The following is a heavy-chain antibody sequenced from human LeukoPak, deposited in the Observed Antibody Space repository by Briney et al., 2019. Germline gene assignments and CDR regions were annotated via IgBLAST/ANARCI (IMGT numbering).Heavy chain of an antibody. CDR3: ARGRLLGLDY. D-gene: IGHD5-18*01. J-gene: IGHJ4*02. CDR2: IYTSGST. Sequence: PSQTLSLTCSVSGGSISSGSYYWSWIRQPAGKGLEWIGRIYTSGSTNYNPSLKSRVTMSVDTSKNQFSLKLSSVTAADTAVYYCARGRLLGLDYWGQGTLVTVSS. CDR1: GGSISSGSYY. V-gene: IGHV4-61*02.